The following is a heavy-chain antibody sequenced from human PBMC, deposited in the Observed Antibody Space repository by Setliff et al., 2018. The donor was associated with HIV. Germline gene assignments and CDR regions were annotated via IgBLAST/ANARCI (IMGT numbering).Heavy chain of an antibody. V-gene: IGHV4-39*07. D-gene: IGHD6-25*01. CDR1: GGSISNSRYY. J-gene: IGHJ3*02. CDR3: ARDRYNSGWRAFDT. Sequence: SETLSLTCTVSGGSISNSRYYWGWIRQPPGKGLEWIGSIYHSGNTYYNPSLKSRVTISIDTSKNQFSLKLSSGTAADTAMSYCARDRYNSGWRAFDTWGQGTMVTVSS. CDR2: IYHSGNT.